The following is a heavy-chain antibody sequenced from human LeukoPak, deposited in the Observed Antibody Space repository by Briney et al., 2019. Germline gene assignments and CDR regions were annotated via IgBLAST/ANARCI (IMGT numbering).Heavy chain of an antibody. CDR2: IYHSGSP. V-gene: IGHV4-4*02. J-gene: IGHJ3*02. CDR1: GGSISSNNW. CDR3: ASLVVSVSAFDI. Sequence: SGTLSLTCAVSGGSISSNNWWGWVRQPPGKGLEWIGEIYHSGSPNYNPSLKSRVTISVDKSRNHFSLNLSSVTAADTAVYYCASLVVSVSAFDIWGQGTMVIVSS. D-gene: IGHD2-21*01.